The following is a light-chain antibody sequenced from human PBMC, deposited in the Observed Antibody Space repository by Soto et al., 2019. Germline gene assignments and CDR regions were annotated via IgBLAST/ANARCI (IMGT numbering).Light chain of an antibody. CDR2: GAS. V-gene: IGKV3-20*01. CDR3: QQYGSSPSYN. CDR1: QSVSSSY. Sequence: EIVLTQSPGTLSLSPGERATLSCRASQSVSSSYLAWYQQKPDQAPRLLIYGASSRATCIPDRFSGSGSGKDFTLTISRLEPEDFAVYYCQQYGSSPSYNFGQGTKLEIK. J-gene: IGKJ2*01.